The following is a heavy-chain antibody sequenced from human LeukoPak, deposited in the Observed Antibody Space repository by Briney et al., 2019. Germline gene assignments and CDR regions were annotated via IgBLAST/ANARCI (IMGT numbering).Heavy chain of an antibody. CDR2: ISGSGGST. J-gene: IGHJ4*02. Sequence: GGSLRLSCAASGFTFSGYGMHWVRQAPGKGLEWVSAISGSGGSTYYADSVKGRFTISRDNSKNTLYLQMNSLRAEDTAVYYCAKDRAPTQWLVLASDYWGQGTLDTVSS. V-gene: IGHV3-23*01. CDR1: GFTFSGYG. CDR3: AKDRAPTQWLVLASDY. D-gene: IGHD6-19*01.